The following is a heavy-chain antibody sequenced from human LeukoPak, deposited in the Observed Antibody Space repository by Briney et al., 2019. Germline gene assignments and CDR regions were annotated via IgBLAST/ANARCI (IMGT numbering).Heavy chain of an antibody. V-gene: IGHV3-23*01. J-gene: IGHJ4*02. CDR3: AQQDSYSSGPGY. CDR1: GFTFSSYV. Sequence: GGSLRLSCTTSGFTFSSYVMCWVRQAPGKGLEWVSAITGSGGSTYYADSVKGRFTISRDNSKKTLYLQMSSLRGEDTAVYYCAQQDSYSSGPGYWGQGTLVTVSS. D-gene: IGHD6-19*01. CDR2: ITGSGGST.